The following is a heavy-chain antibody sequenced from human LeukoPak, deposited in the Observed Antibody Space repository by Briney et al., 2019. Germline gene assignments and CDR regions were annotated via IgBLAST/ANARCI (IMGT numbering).Heavy chain of an antibody. V-gene: IGHV3-64D*06. CDR2: ISINVGST. CDR1: GFTFSSYA. Sequence: GSLRLSCAASGFTFSSYAMHWVRQAPGKGLEYVSGISINVGSTDYADSVKGRFTISRDNSKNTVYLQMSSLRAEDTAVYYCVKESRVVRGVIMDAFDMWGQGTMVTVSS. J-gene: IGHJ3*02. CDR3: VKESRVVRGVIMDAFDM. D-gene: IGHD3-10*01.